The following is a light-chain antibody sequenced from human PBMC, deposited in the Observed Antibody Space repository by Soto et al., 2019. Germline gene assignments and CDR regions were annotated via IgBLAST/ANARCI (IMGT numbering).Light chain of an antibody. CDR3: SPYTSSSTQV. J-gene: IGLJ1*01. CDR2: DVS. Sequence: QSALTQPASVSGSPGQSITISCTGTSSDFGGYNYVSWYQQHPGKAPKLMIYDVSNRPSGVSNRFSGSKSGNTASLTISGLQAEDEADYYCSPYTSSSTQVFGTGTKLTVL. V-gene: IGLV2-14*01. CDR1: SSDFGGYNY.